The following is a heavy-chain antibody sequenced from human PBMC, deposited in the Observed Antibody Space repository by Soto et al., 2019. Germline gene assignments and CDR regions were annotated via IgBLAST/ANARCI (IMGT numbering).Heavy chain of an antibody. CDR2: IYYSGST. D-gene: IGHD2-2*01. CDR3: AGPYCSSTSCLFDY. CDR1: GGSISSSSYY. J-gene: IGHJ4*02. V-gene: IGHV4-39*01. Sequence: SETLSLTCTVSGGSISSSSYYWGWIRQPPGKGLEWIGSIYYSGSTYYNPSLKSRVTISVDTSKNQFSLKLSSVTAADTAVYYCAGPYCSSTSCLFDYWGQGTLVTVSS.